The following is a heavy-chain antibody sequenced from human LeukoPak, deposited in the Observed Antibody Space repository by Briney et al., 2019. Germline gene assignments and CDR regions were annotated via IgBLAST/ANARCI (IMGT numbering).Heavy chain of an antibody. Sequence: PGGSLRLSCVASGFTFGKYWMSWVRQAPGKGLEWVSAISNNGGYTYYADSVQGRFTISRDNSKSTLCLQMNSLRAEDTAVYYCAKQLGYCSDGSCYFPYWGQGTLVTVSS. CDR2: ISNNGGYT. D-gene: IGHD2-15*01. CDR3: AKQLGYCSDGSCYFPY. CDR1: GFTFGKYW. J-gene: IGHJ4*02. V-gene: IGHV3-23*01.